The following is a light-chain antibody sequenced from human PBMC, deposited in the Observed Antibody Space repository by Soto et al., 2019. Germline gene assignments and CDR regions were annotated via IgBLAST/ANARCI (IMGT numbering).Light chain of an antibody. V-gene: IGLV4-69*01. Sequence: QSVLTQSPSASASLGASVKLTYTLSSGHSSYPIAWHQQQPEKGPRYLMKVNSDGSHNKGDGIPDRFSGSSSGAERYLTISSLQSEDEADYYCQTWATGIRIFGGGTKLTVL. CDR3: QTWATGIRI. CDR1: SGHSSYP. CDR2: VNSDGSH. J-gene: IGLJ2*01.